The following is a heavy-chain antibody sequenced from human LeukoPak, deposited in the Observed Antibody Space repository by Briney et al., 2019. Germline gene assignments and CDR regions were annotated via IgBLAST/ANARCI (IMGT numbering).Heavy chain of an antibody. Sequence: GGSLRLSCAASGFTFSSYAMSWVRQAPGKGLEWVSAISGSGGSTYYADSVKGRFTTSRDNSKNSLYLQMNSLRAEDTAVYYCARGTDYDILTGYGTWGQGTLVTVSS. CDR2: ISGSGGST. CDR1: GFTFSSYA. D-gene: IGHD3-9*01. CDR3: ARGTDYDILTGYGT. J-gene: IGHJ5*02. V-gene: IGHV3-23*01.